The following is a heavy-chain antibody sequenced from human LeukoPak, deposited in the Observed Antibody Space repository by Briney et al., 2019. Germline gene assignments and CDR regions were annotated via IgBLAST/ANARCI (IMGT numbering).Heavy chain of an antibody. CDR3: ASPSY. Sequence: ETLSLTCAVFGGSFSGFYCSWIRQSPGKGLEWVSSISSSSSYIYYADSVKGRFTISRDNAKNSLYLQMNSLRAEDTAVCYCASPSYWGQGTLVTVSS. J-gene: IGHJ4*02. V-gene: IGHV3-21*01. CDR2: ISSSSSYI. CDR1: GGSFSGFY.